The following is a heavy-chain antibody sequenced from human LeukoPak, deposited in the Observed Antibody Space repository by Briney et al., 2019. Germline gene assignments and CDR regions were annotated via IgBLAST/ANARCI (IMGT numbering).Heavy chain of an antibody. CDR3: ARSSSSWYRDAFDI. CDR2: IYTSGST. D-gene: IGHD6-13*01. V-gene: IGHV4-4*07. J-gene: IGHJ3*02. CDR1: GGSISSYY. Sequence: SETLSLTCTVSGGSISSYYWSWIRQPAGKGLEWIGRIYTSGSTNYNPSLKSRVTMSVDTSKNQFSLKLSSVTAADTAVYYCARSSSSWYRDAFDIWGQGTMVTVSS.